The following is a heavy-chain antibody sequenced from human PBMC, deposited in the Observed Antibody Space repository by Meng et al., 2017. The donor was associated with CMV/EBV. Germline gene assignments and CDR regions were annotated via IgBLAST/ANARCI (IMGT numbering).Heavy chain of an antibody. CDR3: QLRGY. D-gene: IGHD4-17*01. V-gene: IGHV3-48*03. CDR2: ISSSGNTK. CDR1: GFTFSSYT. Sequence: GESLKISCAASGFTFSSYTMNWVRQAPGKGLEWLSYISSSGNTKYYADSVKGRFTISRDNAKNSLYLQMNSLRPEDAAVYSCQLRGYWGQGTRVTVSS. J-gene: IGHJ4*02.